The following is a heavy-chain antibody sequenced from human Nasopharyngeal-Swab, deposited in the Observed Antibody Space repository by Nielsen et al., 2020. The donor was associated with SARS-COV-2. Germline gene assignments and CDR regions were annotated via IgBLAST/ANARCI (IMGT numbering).Heavy chain of an antibody. CDR2: IYHSGST. Sequence: PGQALEWIASIYHSGSTYYNPSLRSRVTILVDTSKNQFSLKLYSVTAADTAIYYCARRSGYSYGYALDNWGPGTLVTVSS. CDR3: ARRSGYSYGYALDN. V-gene: IGHV4-38-2*01. D-gene: IGHD5-18*01. J-gene: IGHJ4*02.